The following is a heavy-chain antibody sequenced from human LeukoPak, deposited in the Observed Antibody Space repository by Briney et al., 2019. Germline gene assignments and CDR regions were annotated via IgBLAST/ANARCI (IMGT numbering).Heavy chain of an antibody. J-gene: IGHJ4*02. CDR1: GGPISSGAYY. CDR3: ARTPSKHYYDY. V-gene: IGHV4-31*03. CDR2: IYYNGGT. Sequence: SETLSLTCTVSGGPISSGAYYWSWIRQHPGKGLEWLGYIYYNGGTYSNPSLESRIIISVDTSKNQFSLKLRSVTAADTAVYYCARTPSKHYYDYWGQGTLVTVSS.